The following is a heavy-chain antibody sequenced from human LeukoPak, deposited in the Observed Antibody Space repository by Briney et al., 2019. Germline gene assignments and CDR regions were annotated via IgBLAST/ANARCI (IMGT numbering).Heavy chain of an antibody. CDR2: IYYGGST. Sequence: SETLSLTCTVSGGSISSSSYYWGWMRQPPGKGLEWIGSIYYGGSTYYNSSLKSRVTISVDISKNQFSLKVSPVTAADTAVYYCARGDYGDYPSGWFDPWGQGTLVTVSS. CDR1: GGSISSSSYY. D-gene: IGHD4-17*01. CDR3: ARGDYGDYPSGWFDP. J-gene: IGHJ5*02. V-gene: IGHV4-39*07.